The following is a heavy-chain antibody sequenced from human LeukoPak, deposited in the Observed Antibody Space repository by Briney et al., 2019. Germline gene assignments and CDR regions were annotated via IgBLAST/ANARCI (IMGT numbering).Heavy chain of an antibody. J-gene: IGHJ4*02. CDR2: INHSGST. Sequence: PSETLSLTCAVYGGSFSGYYWSWIRQPPGKGLEWIGEINHSGSTNYNPSLKSRLTISVDTSKNQFSLKLTSVTAADTAVYYCARETVGTLFDYWGQGTLVTVSS. CDR1: GGSFSGYY. D-gene: IGHD1-14*01. CDR3: ARETVGTLFDY. V-gene: IGHV4-34*01.